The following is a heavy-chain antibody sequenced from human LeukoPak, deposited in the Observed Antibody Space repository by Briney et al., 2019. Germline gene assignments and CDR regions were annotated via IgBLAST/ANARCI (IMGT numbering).Heavy chain of an antibody. CDR3: ARGRSFGELGVY. CDR1: GYTXIDYY. CDR2: INPNSDVT. D-gene: IGHD3-10*01. Sequence: ASVKVSCKASGYTXIDYYIQWVRQAPGQGLEWMGSINPNSDVTNYAQNFQGRVTMTRDTSIRTAYMELSRLTSDDTAVYYCARGRSFGELGVYWGQGTLLTVSS. J-gene: IGHJ4*02. V-gene: IGHV1-2*02.